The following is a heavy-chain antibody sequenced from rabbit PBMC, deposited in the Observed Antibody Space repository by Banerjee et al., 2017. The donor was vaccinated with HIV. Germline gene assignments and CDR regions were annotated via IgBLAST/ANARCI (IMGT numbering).Heavy chain of an antibody. D-gene: IGHD6-1*01. V-gene: IGHV1S45*01. CDR1: GFDFSSNA. CDR2: IYIWSGKT. Sequence: QEQLVESGGDLVKPGASLTLTCKASGFDFSSNAMCWVRQAPGKGLEWIACIYIWSGKTYYASWAKGRFTISKTSSTTVTLQMPRLTVADTATYFCARGYAAGADYGYPFNLWGPGTLVTVS. J-gene: IGHJ4*01. CDR3: ARGYAAGADYGYPFNL.